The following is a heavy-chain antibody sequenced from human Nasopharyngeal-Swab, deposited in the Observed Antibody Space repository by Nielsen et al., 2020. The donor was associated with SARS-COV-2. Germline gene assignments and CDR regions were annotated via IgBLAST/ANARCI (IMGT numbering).Heavy chain of an antibody. CDR1: GFTFSSYG. CDR2: TSYDGSNK. Sequence: GESLTISCAASGFTFSSYGMHWARQAPGKGLEWVAVTSYDGSNKYYADSVKGRFTISRDNSKNTLYLQMNSLRAEDTAVYYCAKETDSSFDYWGQGTLVTVSS. CDR3: AKETDSSFDY. D-gene: IGHD3-22*01. J-gene: IGHJ4*02. V-gene: IGHV3-30*18.